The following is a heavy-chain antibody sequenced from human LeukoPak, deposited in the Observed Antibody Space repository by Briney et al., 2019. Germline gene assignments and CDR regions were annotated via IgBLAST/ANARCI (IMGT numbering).Heavy chain of an antibody. V-gene: IGHV4-34*01. J-gene: IGHJ4*02. CDR3: ASRKGTRAY. D-gene: IGHD1-1*01. Sequence: SETLSLTCAVYGGSFSGYYWSWIRQPPGKGLEWIGEINHSGSTNYNPSLKSRVTISVDTSKNQFSLKLSSVTAADTAVYYCASRKGTRAYWGQGTLVTVSS. CDR1: GGSFSGYY. CDR2: INHSGST.